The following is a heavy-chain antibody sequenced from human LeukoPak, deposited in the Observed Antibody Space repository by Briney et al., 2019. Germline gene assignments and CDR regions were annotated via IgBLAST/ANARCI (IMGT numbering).Heavy chain of an antibody. CDR1: GFTFSSYE. CDR3: ARDVSLDP. CDR2: ISSSGSTI. V-gene: IGHV3-48*03. Sequence: GVLRLSCAASGFTFSSYEMNWVRQAPGKGLEWVSCISSSGSTIYYADSVKGRFTISRDNAKNSVYLQMNSLRAEDMAVYYCARDVSLDPWGQGTLVTVSS. J-gene: IGHJ5*02.